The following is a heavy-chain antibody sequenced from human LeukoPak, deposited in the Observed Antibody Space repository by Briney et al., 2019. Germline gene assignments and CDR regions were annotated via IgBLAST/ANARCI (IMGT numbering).Heavy chain of an antibody. CDR2: ISYDGSNK. D-gene: IGHD6-13*01. J-gene: IGHJ4*02. Sequence: PGGSLRLSCAASGFTFSSYAMHWVRRAPGKGLEWVAVISYDGSNKYYADSVKGRFTISRDNSKNTLYLQINSLRAEDTAVYYCARPGSGYSSSLGSEFDYWGQGTLVTVSS. CDR1: GFTFSSYA. V-gene: IGHV3-30-3*01. CDR3: ARPGSGYSSSLGSEFDY.